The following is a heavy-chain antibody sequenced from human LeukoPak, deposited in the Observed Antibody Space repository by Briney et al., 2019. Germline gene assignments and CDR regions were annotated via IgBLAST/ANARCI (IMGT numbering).Heavy chain of an antibody. V-gene: IGHV4-4*09. Sequence: PSETLSLTCTVSGDSVSSGYWTWIRQSPGKGLEWIGYISDSGITDCNPSLRSRLTISVDTSNNQFSLNLNSVTAADTAVYYCAGRGHRYSRDWGQGILVTVSS. CDR3: AGRGHRYSRD. D-gene: IGHD2-15*01. CDR1: GDSVSSGY. J-gene: IGHJ1*01. CDR2: ISDSGIT.